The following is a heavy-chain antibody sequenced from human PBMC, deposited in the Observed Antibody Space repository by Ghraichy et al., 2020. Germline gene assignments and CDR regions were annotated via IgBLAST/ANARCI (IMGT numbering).Heavy chain of an antibody. CDR2: ITGGGITT. Sequence: GGSLRLSCAASGFTFSSYAMTWVRQAPGKGLEWVSTITGGGITTYYGGSVKGRFTISRDNSRNTLFLQMRSLRAEDTAVYYCAKSPNYYAPMVDYWGQGALVTVSS. CDR1: GFTFSSYA. V-gene: IGHV3-23*01. D-gene: IGHD3-10*01. J-gene: IGHJ4*02. CDR3: AKSPNYYAPMVDY.